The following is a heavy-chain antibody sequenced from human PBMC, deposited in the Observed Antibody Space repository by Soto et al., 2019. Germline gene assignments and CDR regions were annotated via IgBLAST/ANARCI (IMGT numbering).Heavy chain of an antibody. CDR1: GFTFSTYS. CDR2: ISDNSSVI. CDR3: ARDRDAYCSKGICSGPYFDY. D-gene: IGHD2-8*01. V-gene: IGHV3-48*02. J-gene: IGHJ4*02. Sequence: PGGSLRLSCAASGFTFSTYSINWVRQAPGKGLEWISYISDNSSVIYYADAVKGRFTISRDNAKNSLYLQMNSLRDEDTAVYYCARDRDAYCSKGICSGPYFDYWRQGTLVTVSS.